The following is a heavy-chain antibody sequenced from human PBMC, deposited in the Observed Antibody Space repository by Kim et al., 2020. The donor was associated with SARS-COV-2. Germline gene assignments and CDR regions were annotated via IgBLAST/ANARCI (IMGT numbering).Heavy chain of an antibody. J-gene: IGHJ5*02. CDR3: ARGHFVVVPAAIHGWFDP. CDR2: INHSGST. D-gene: IGHD2-2*02. Sequence: SETLSLTCAVYGGSFSGYYWSWIRQPPGKGLEWIGEINHSGSTNYNPSLKSRVTISVDTSKNQFSLKLSSVTAADTAVYYCARGHFVVVPAAIHGWFDP. CDR1: GGSFSGYY. V-gene: IGHV4-34*01.